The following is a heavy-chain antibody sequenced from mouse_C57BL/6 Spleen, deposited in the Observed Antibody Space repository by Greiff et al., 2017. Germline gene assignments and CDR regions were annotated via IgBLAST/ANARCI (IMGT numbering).Heavy chain of an antibody. CDR2: IDPSDSYT. Sequence: QVQLQQPGAELVKPGASVKLSCKASGYTFTSYWMQWVKQRPGQGLEWIGEIDPSDSYTNYNQKFKGKASLTVDTSSSTAYMQLRSLPSEDSAVYYCARRETCWGQGTLVTVSA. J-gene: IGHJ3*01. CDR1: GYTFTSYW. CDR3: ARRETC. V-gene: IGHV1-50*01.